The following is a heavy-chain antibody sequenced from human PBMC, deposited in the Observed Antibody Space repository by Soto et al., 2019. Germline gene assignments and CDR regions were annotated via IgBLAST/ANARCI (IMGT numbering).Heavy chain of an antibody. V-gene: IGHV4-4*02. CDR1: GASISSRNW. J-gene: IGHJ5*02. CDR3: AKRSIVPLNWFDP. CDR2: IYHTGTT. D-gene: IGHD2-8*01. Sequence: PSETLSLTCGVSGASISSRNWWSWVRQSPAKGLEWIGEIYHTGTTNYNPSLKSRVTLSVDKSKNQFSLTLTSVTAADTAVYYCAKRSIVPLNWFDPWGQGTLVTVSS.